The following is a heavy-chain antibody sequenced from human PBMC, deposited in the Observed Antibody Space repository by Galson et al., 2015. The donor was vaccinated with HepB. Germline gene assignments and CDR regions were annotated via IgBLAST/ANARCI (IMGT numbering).Heavy chain of an antibody. CDR1: GFMFSSYW. CDR2: IKQDGSEE. CDR3: ARDHPYDFWSGRLDV. D-gene: IGHD3-3*01. Sequence: SLRLSCAASGFMFSSYWMTWVRQAPGKGLEWVANIKQDGSEEYYVDSVKGRFSIYRDNDKNSLFLQMNSLRAEDTAVYYCARDHPYDFWSGRLDVWGKGTTVTVS. V-gene: IGHV3-7*03. J-gene: IGHJ6*03.